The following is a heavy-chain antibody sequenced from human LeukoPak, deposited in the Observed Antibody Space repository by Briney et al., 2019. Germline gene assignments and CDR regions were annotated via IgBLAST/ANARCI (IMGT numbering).Heavy chain of an antibody. J-gene: IGHJ4*02. CDR1: GGSFSGYY. Sequence: KPSETLSLTCAVYGGSFSGYYWSWIRQPPGKGLEWIGEINHSGSTNYNPSLKSRVTISVDTSKNQFSLKLSSVTAADTAVYYCVRGIVVVPAATFDYWGQGTLVTVSS. D-gene: IGHD2-2*01. CDR3: VRGIVVVPAATFDY. CDR2: INHSGST. V-gene: IGHV4-34*01.